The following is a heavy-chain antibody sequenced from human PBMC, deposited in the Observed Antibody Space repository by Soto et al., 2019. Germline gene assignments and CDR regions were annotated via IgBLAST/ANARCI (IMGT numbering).Heavy chain of an antibody. Sequence: QVQLVQSGGEVTKPGASLKVSCKASGYTFSNFGLSWVRQAPGQGLELMGWISPYNGNTNYAQKLQGRLTMTTDTSTSKAYMELRSLRSDDTAVYYCARDRLGVSVTGGGFDSWGQGTLVTVSS. V-gene: IGHV1-18*01. D-gene: IGHD2-8*01. CDR1: GYTFSNFG. CDR3: ARDRLGVSVTGGGFDS. CDR2: ISPYNGNT. J-gene: IGHJ4*02.